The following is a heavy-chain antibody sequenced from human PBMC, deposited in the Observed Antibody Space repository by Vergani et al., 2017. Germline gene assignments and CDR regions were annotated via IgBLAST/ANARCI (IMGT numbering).Heavy chain of an antibody. CDR2: IRYDGSNK. V-gene: IGHV3-30*02. CDR3: AKNPHHAYGEILDY. CDR1: GFTFSSYG. D-gene: IGHD4-17*01. J-gene: IGHJ4*02. Sequence: QVQLVESGGGVVQPGGSLRLSCAASGFTFSSYGMHWVRQAPGKGLEWVAFIRYDGSNKYYADSVKGRFTISRDNSKNTLYLQMNSLRAEDTAVYYFAKNPHHAYGEILDYWGQGTLVTVSS.